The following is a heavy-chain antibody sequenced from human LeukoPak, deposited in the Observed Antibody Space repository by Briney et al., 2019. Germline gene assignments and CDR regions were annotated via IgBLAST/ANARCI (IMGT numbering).Heavy chain of an antibody. CDR2: ISNSGSSR. D-gene: IGHD3-9*01. J-gene: IGHJ5*02. Sequence: GGSLRLSCVASGFTFSNAWMSWVRQIPGKGLEWVSRISNSGSSRDYAASVKGRFTISRDNSKNTLYLQMNSLRAEDTAVYYCAREERRYFDWLPYPYNWFDPWGQGTLVTVSS. CDR1: GFTFSNAW. CDR3: AREERRYFDWLPYPYNWFDP. V-gene: IGHV3-21*01.